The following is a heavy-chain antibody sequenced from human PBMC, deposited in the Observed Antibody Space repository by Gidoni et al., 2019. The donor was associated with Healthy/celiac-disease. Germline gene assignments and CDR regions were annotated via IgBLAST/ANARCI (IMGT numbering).Heavy chain of an antibody. Sequence: QLQLQESGSGLVKPSQTLSLTCAVPGGPTSSGGYPWSWIRQPPGKGLEWIGYIYHSGSTYYNPSLKSRVTISVDRSKNQFSLKLSSVTAADTAVYYCARGSSSWYYFDYWGQGTLVTVSS. J-gene: IGHJ4*02. V-gene: IGHV4-30-2*01. D-gene: IGHD6-13*01. CDR3: ARGSSSWYYFDY. CDR1: GGPTSSGGYP. CDR2: IYHSGST.